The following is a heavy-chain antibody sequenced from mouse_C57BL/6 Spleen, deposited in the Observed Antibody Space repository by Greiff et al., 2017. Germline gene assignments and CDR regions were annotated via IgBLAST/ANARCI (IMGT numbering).Heavy chain of an antibody. CDR1: GYAFSSYW. Sequence: QVQLQQSGAELVKPGASVKISCKASGYAFSSYWMNWVKQRPGKGLEWIGQIYPGDGDTNYTGKFKGKATLTADKSSSTAYMQLSSLTSEDSAVYFCARNYYGRNYFDYWGQGTTLTVSS. V-gene: IGHV1-80*01. CDR2: IYPGDGDT. CDR3: ARNYYGRNYFDY. D-gene: IGHD1-1*01. J-gene: IGHJ2*01.